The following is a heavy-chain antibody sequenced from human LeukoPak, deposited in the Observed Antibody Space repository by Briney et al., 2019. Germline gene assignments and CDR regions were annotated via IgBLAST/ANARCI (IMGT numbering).Heavy chain of an antibody. V-gene: IGHV3-30*03. CDR1: GFTFSSYG. CDR3: ATSLGPLTEY. D-gene: IGHD7-27*01. CDR2: ISFDGSNE. J-gene: IGHJ4*02. Sequence: GGSLRLSCAASGFTFSSYGMHWVRQSPGRGLEWVSFISFDGSNEFYADSLKGRFTISRDNAKDTLYLQMNSLKGEDTAVYYCATSLGPLTEYWGQGTLVTVSS.